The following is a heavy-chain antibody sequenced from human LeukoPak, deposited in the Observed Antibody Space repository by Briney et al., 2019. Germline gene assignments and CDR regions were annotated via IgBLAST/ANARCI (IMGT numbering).Heavy chain of an antibody. CDR2: MNPNSGNT. CDR3: ARGGEYCSSTSCPNWFDP. CDR1: GYTFTSYD. V-gene: IGHV1-8*01. D-gene: IGHD2-2*01. J-gene: IGHJ5*02. Sequence: ASVKVSCKAPGYTFTSYDINWVRQATGQGLEWMGWMNPNSGNTGYAQKFQGRVTMTRNTSISTAYMELSSLRSEDTAVYYCARGGEYCSSTSCPNWFDPWGQGTLVTVSS.